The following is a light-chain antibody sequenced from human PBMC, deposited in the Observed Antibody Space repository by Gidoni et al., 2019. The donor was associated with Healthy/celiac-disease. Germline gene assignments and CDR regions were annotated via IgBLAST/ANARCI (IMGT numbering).Light chain of an antibody. CDR3: QAWDSSIVV. CDR1: NLGDKY. J-gene: IGLJ2*01. Sequence: SYELTQPPSVSVSPGQTASITCSGDNLGDKYSCWYQQKPGQSPLMVIYQESKRPSGIPERFSGSNSGNTATLTISGTQAMDEADYYCQAWDSSIVVFGGGTKLTVL. V-gene: IGLV3-1*01. CDR2: QES.